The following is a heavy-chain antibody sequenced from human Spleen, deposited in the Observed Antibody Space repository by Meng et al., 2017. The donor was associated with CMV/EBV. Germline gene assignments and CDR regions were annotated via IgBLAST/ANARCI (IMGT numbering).Heavy chain of an antibody. Sequence: SVKVSCKASGDTFISYAISWVRQAPGQGLEWMGGIIPIFGSAKYAQKFLDRVTITTDKSTNTAYMELNSLRSEDTAVYYCARWGDGSNFRWDLGTGFDLWGQGTLVTVSS. CDR3: ARWGDGSNFRWDLGTGFDL. D-gene: IGHD5-24*01. J-gene: IGHJ4*02. V-gene: IGHV1-69*05. CDR1: GDTFISYA. CDR2: IIPIFGSA.